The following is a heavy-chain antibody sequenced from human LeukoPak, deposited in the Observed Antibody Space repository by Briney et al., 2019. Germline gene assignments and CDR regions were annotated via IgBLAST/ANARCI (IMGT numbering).Heavy chain of an antibody. CDR1: GFSFSSSA. D-gene: IGHD3-22*01. CDR2: ISSNGGST. V-gene: IGHV3-64*01. CDR3: AKEAVNYYDSSGYFDDAFDI. J-gene: IGHJ3*02. Sequence: GGSLRLSCAASGFSFSSSAMHWVRQAPGKGLEYVSAISSNGGSTYYANSVKGRVTISRDNSKNTLYLQMGSLRTEDMGVYYCAKEAVNYYDSSGYFDDAFDIWGQGTMVTVSS.